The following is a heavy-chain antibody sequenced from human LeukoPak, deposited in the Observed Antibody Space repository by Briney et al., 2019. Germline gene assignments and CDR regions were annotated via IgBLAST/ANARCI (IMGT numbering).Heavy chain of an antibody. J-gene: IGHJ4*02. V-gene: IGHV3-48*03. CDR1: GFTFSSYE. D-gene: IGHD6-13*01. CDR3: AAKAGINSSSWYRWWFDY. Sequence: SGGSLRLSCAASGFTFSSYEMNWVRQAPGKGLEWVSYISSSGSTIYYADSVKGRFTISRDNAKNSLYLQMNSLRAEDTALYYCAAKAGINSSSWYRWWFDYWGQGTLVTVSS. CDR2: ISSSGSTI.